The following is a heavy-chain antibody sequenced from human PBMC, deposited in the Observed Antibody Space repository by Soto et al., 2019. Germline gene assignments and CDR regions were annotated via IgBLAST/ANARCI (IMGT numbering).Heavy chain of an antibody. Sequence: PSQTLSLTCAISGDSVSSNSAAWNWIRQSPSRDLEWLGRTYYRSKWYNDYAVSVKSRITINPDTSKNQFSLQLNSVTPEDTAVYYCARDLGQWLVSPYYFDYWGQGTLVTVSS. D-gene: IGHD6-19*01. CDR2: TYYRSKWYN. CDR1: GDSVSSNSAA. V-gene: IGHV6-1*01. J-gene: IGHJ4*02. CDR3: ARDLGQWLVSPYYFDY.